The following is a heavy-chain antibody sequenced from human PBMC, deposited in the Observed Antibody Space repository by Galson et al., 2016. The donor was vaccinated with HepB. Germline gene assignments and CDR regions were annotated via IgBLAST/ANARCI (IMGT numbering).Heavy chain of an antibody. Sequence: SLRLSCAASGFNLSSSAMTWVRQAPGRGLEWVSSITETGSFVYYADSVRGRFTLSRATSKNTVYLQMNYLRADDTALYYFGRDYPTMPDHYPYHVDVWGNGTAVTVSS. CDR1: GFNLSSSA. CDR3: GRDYPTMPDHYPYHVDV. CDR2: ITETGSFV. D-gene: IGHD2-21*01. V-gene: IGHV3-23*01. J-gene: IGHJ6*04.